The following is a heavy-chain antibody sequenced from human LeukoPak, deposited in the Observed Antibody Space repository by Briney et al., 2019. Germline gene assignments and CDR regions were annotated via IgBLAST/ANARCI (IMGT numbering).Heavy chain of an antibody. J-gene: IGHJ5*02. Sequence: SETLSLTCAVYGGSFSAYHWSWIRQPPGKGLEWIGEIYHSGSTNYNPSLKSRVTISVDTSKNQFSLRLSSVTAADTAVYYCASLYYVWGSYPQTGGWFDPWGQGTLVTVSS. D-gene: IGHD3-16*02. CDR1: GGSFSAYH. V-gene: IGHV4-34*01. CDR3: ASLYYVWGSYPQTGGWFDP. CDR2: IYHSGST.